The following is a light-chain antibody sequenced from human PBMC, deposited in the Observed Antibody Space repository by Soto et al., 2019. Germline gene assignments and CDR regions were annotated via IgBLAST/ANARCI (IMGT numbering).Light chain of an antibody. CDR2: GDT. Sequence: QSVLTQPPSVSGAPGQRVTISCTGSSSNIGAGYDVQWYQQLPGTAPKLLIYGDTNRPSGVPDRFSGSNSGTSASLAITGLQAEEESDYYCQSYDSSLSGSVFGGGTKLTVL. CDR3: QSYDSSLSGSV. J-gene: IGLJ3*02. CDR1: SSNIGAGYD. V-gene: IGLV1-40*01.